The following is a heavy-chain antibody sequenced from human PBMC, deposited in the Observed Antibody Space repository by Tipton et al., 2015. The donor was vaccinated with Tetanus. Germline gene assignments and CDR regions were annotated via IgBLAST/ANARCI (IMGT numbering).Heavy chain of an antibody. CDR3: ARGSAGSPMDP. CDR1: GFTLSTYD. V-gene: IGHV3-13*01. J-gene: IGHJ6*02. Sequence: SLRLSCAASGFTLSTYDIHWVRQPPGKGLEWVSGIGTAGDTHYSGSVKSRFTISRENVKNSLSLQRNNLGVGDPAVYYCARGSAGSPMDPWGQGTTGALS. CDR2: IGTAGDT.